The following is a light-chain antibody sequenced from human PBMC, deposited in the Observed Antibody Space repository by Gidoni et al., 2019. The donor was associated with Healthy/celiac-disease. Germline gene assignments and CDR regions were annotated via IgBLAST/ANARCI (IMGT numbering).Light chain of an antibody. J-gene: IGKJ2*01. Sequence: EIVLTQSPGTLSLSPGERATLSCRASQSVTNNYLAWYQQKPGQAPSLVIYDASNRATGIPDRFSGSGSGPDFTLTISRLEPEDFAVYYCQQSGSSPYTFGQGSKLEIK. CDR2: DAS. CDR3: QQSGSSPYT. CDR1: QSVTNNY. V-gene: IGKV3-20*01.